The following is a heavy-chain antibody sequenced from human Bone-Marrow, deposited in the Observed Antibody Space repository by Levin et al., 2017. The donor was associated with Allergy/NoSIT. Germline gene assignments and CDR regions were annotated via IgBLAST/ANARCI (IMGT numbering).Heavy chain of an antibody. V-gene: IGHV3-48*03. Sequence: TGGSLRLSCAASGFISSSSEMNWVRQAPGKGLEWVSYIRSASGTSIYYADSVRGRFTISRDNARNLLYLEMNNLRAEDTGVYYCTRALRYWGQGTLVTVSS. CDR2: IRSASGTSI. CDR1: GFISSSSE. J-gene: IGHJ4*02. CDR3: TRALRY.